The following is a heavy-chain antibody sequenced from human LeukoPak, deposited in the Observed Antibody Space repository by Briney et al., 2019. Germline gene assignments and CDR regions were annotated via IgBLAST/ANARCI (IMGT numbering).Heavy chain of an antibody. CDR2: TLHNEYNK. D-gene: IGHD6-19*01. J-gene: IGHJ4*02. V-gene: IGHV3-30-3*01. CDR1: GFTFSNYA. Sequence: GRSLRLSCAASGFTFSNYAMHWVRQAPGKGLEWVAATLHNEYNKYYADSVNGRFTISRDNSKNTLYLEVNSLRADDTAVYYCARGPGLAMGKGYFDYCGQGTLVTVSS. CDR3: ARGPGLAMGKGYFDY.